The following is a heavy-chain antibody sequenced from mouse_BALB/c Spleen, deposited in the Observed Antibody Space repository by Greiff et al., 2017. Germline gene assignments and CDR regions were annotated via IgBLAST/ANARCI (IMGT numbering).Heavy chain of an antibody. Sequence: VQLQQSGAELVRPGSSVKISCKASGYAFSSYWMNWVKQRPGQGLEWIGQIYPGDGDTNYNGKFKGKATLTADKSSSTAYMQLSSLTSEDSAVYFCARGLYGNFSWCAYWGQGTLVTVSA. CDR3: ARGLYGNFSWCAY. J-gene: IGHJ3*01. V-gene: IGHV1-80*01. D-gene: IGHD2-1*01. CDR1: GYAFSSYW. CDR2: IYPGDGDT.